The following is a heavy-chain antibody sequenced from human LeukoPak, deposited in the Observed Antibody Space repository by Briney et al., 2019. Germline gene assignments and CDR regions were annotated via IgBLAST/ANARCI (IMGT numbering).Heavy chain of an antibody. J-gene: IGHJ4*02. CDR1: GFTFSSYA. CDR3: AGDGKINYFDY. D-gene: IGHD1-26*01. V-gene: IGHV3-30-3*01. Sequence: GGSLRLSCAASGFTFSSYAMHWVRQAPGKGLEWVAVISYDGSNKYYADSVKGRFTISRDNSKNTLYLQMNSLRAEDTAVYYCAGDGKINYFDYWGQGTLVTVSS. CDR2: ISYDGSNK.